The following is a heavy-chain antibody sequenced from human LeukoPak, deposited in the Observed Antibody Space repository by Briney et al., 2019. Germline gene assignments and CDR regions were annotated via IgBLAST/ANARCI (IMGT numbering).Heavy chain of an antibody. V-gene: IGHV3-21*01. CDR2: ISSSSSYT. D-gene: IGHD6-19*01. J-gene: IGHJ6*02. CDR3: ASRTGGWGPTWDV. Sequence: GGSLRLSCAASGFTFSSYSMNWVRQAPGKGLEWVSSISSSSSYTYYADSVKGRFTISRDNAKNSLYLQMNSLRAEDTAVYYCASRTGGWGPTWDVWGQGTTVTVSS. CDR1: GFTFSSYS.